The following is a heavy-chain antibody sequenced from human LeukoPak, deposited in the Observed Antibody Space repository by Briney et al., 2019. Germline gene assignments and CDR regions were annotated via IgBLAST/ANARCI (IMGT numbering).Heavy chain of an antibody. CDR3: ATVQVTIFGVSSGFDY. D-gene: IGHD3-3*01. J-gene: IGHJ4*02. CDR1: GHTLTELS. V-gene: IGHV1-24*01. Sequence: ASVKVSCKVSGHTLTELSMHWVRQAPGKGLEWMGGFDPEDGETIYAQKFQGRVTVTEDTSTDTAYMELSSLRSEDTAVYYCATVQVTIFGVSSGFDYWGQGTLVTVSS. CDR2: FDPEDGET.